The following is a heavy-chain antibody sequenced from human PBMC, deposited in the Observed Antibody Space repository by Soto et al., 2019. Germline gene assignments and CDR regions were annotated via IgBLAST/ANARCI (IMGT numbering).Heavy chain of an antibody. J-gene: IGHJ4*02. D-gene: IGHD5-18*01. CDR2: IDPADSET. Sequence: GESLKISCKGSGYSFTSYWIGWVRQMPGKGLEWMGVIDPADSETRYSPSFQGQVTISADKSINTAYLQWSSLRASDTAMYYCARQNSYGQWSTHFDYWGQKTLVTVSS. V-gene: IGHV5-51*01. CDR3: ARQNSYGQWSTHFDY. CDR1: GYSFTSYW.